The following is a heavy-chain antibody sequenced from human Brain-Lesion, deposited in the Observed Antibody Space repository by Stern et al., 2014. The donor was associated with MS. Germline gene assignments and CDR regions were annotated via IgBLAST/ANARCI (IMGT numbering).Heavy chain of an antibody. CDR2: IYYSGNP. V-gene: IGHV4-39*02. CDR1: GGSVSSTSYA. J-gene: IGHJ5*02. D-gene: IGHD2-15*01. Sequence: QLQLQESGPGLVKPSETLSLTCTVAGGSVSSTSYAWAWIRQPPGKGLEGIGTIYYSGNPYYSPSLKSRLTQSPDTSKNHVSLQLRSVTAADTAVYYCAGEEDIRYCSGGSCTGNWFDPWGQGTLVTVSS. CDR3: AGEEDIRYCSGGSCTGNWFDP.